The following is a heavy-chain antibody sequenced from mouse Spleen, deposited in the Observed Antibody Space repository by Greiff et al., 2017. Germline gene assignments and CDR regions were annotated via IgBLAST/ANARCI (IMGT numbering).Heavy chain of an antibody. CDR1: GYTFTSYW. D-gene: IGHD1-1*01. CDR2: INPSNGGT. J-gene: IGHJ2*01. V-gene: IGHV1-53*01. CDR3: ARSLTTVVATDY. Sequence: QVQLQQPGTELVKPGASVKLSCKASGYTFTSYWMHWVKQRPGQGLEWIGNINPSNGGTNYNEKFKSKATLTVDKSSSTAYMQLSSLTSEDSAVYFCARSLTTVVATDYWGQGTTLTVSS.